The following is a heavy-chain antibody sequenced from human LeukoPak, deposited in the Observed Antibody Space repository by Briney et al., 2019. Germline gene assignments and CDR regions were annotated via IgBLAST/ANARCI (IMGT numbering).Heavy chain of an antibody. D-gene: IGHD3-10*01. Sequence: SETLSLTCTVSGGSVSSGSYYWSWIRQPPGKGLEWIGYIYYSGSTNYNPSLKSRVTISVDTSKNQFSLKLSSVTAADTAVYYCAREPARGVALYFDYWGQGTLVTVSS. CDR1: GGSVSSGSYY. CDR2: IYYSGST. CDR3: AREPARGVALYFDY. V-gene: IGHV4-61*01. J-gene: IGHJ4*02.